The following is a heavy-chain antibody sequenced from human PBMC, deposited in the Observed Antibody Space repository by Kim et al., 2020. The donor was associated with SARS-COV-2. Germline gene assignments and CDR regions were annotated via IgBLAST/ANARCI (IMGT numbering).Heavy chain of an antibody. CDR2: ITSDGSNT. CDR3: ARGGMGV. CDR1: GFTFSDYN. J-gene: IGHJ6*02. Sequence: GGSLRLSCVASGFTFSDYNMYWFRQAPGKGLVWVSRITSDGSNTHYADSVKGRFTISRDNAKNTLFLQMISLGAEDTATYYCARGGMGVWGPGTTVTVSS. V-gene: IGHV3-74*01.